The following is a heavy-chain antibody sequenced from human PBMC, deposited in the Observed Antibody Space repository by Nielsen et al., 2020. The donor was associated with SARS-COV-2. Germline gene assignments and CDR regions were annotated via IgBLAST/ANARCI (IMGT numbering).Heavy chain of an antibody. D-gene: IGHD2-15*01. Sequence: GESLKISCTGSGFTLSDYSMNWVRQAPGKGLEWVASISGDSNYIFYSELVKGRFTMSRDNGKNSLYLQMNTLRSEDTALYYCTRGFYSQSDCWGQGTLVTVSS. CDR1: GFTLSDYS. V-gene: IGHV3-21*01. CDR3: TRGFYSQSDC. J-gene: IGHJ4*02. CDR2: ISGDSNYI.